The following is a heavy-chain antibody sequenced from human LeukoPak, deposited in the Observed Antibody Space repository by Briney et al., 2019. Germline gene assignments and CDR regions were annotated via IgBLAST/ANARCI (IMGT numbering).Heavy chain of an antibody. CDR2: INTNTGNP. Sequence: ASVKVSCKASGGTFSSYAISWVRQAPGQGLEWMGWINTNTGNPTYAQGFTGRFVFSLDTSVSTAYLQISSLKAEDTAVYYCARDPNYYDSSGYRYYYYMDVWGKGTTVTVSS. J-gene: IGHJ6*03. CDR1: GGTFSSYA. CDR3: ARDPNYYDSSGYRYYYYMDV. D-gene: IGHD3-22*01. V-gene: IGHV7-4-1*02.